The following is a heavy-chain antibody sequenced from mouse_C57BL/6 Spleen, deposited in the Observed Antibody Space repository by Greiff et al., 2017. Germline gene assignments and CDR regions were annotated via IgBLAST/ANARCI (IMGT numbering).Heavy chain of an antibody. D-gene: IGHD2-14*01. V-gene: IGHV7-1*01. CDR1: GFTFSDFY. Sequence: EVMLVESGGGLVQSGRSLRLSCATSGFTFSDFYMEWVRQAPGKGLEWIAASRNKANDYTTEYSASVKGRFIVSRDTSQSILYLQMNALRAEDTAIYYCARDGTLLKGAMDYWGQGTSVTVSS. CDR3: ARDGTLLKGAMDY. CDR2: SRNKANDYTT. J-gene: IGHJ4*01.